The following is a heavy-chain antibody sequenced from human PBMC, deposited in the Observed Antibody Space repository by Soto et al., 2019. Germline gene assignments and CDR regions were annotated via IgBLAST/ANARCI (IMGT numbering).Heavy chain of an antibody. V-gene: IGHV3-74*01. CDR2: ISPDGSST. J-gene: IGHJ4*02. D-gene: IGHD3-16*01. CDR1: EFTFRNYW. CDR3: ARGPSGSAFYVGYY. Sequence: DVQLVESGGALVQPGGSLRLPCEASEFTFRNYWMHWVRQVPGKGLVWVSRISPDGSSTSYADSVRGRFTISRDNAKNTLYLQMNSLRVEDTAVYYCARGPSGSAFYVGYYWGQGTLVTVSS.